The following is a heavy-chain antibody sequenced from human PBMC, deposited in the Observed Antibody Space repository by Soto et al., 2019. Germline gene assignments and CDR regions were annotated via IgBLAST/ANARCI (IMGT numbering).Heavy chain of an antibody. J-gene: IGHJ6*02. CDR2: IYYSGST. V-gene: IGHV4-30-4*08. CDR3: AGGPSILYYYYYYGMDV. D-gene: IGHD2-21*01. CDR1: GGSISTGGYY. Sequence: PSETLSLTCTVSGGSISTGGYYWSWIRQPPGKGLEWIGYIYYSGSTYYNPPLNSRVTISVDTSKNQFSLRLSCVTAADTAVYYCAGGPSILYYYYYYGMDVWGQGTTGT.